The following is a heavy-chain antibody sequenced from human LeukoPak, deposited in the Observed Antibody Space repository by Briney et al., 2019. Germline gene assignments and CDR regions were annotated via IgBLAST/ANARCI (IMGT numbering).Heavy chain of an antibody. D-gene: IGHD1-7*01. CDR2: IDSRSSVI. J-gene: IGHJ4*02. V-gene: IGHV3-48*01. CDR1: GFSFSTFS. CDR3: AKRPVIDPKSITGTKWTLDS. Sequence: GGSLRLSCAASGFSFSTFSMNWVRQAPGKGLEWVSYIDSRSSVIYYADSVRGRFTISRDNSKNTLYLQMNSLRVEDTAVYYCAKRPVIDPKSITGTKWTLDSWGQGTLVTVSS.